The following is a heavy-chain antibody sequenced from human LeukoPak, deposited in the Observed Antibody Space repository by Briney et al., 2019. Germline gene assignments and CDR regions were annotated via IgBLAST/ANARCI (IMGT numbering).Heavy chain of an antibody. Sequence: SETLSLTCTVSGGSISSYYWSWIRQPAGKGLEWIGRIYTSGSTNYNPSLKSRVTMSVDTSKNQFSLKLSSVTAADTAVYYCARGDLGYCSSTSCYRAEYFQHWGQGTLVTVSS. V-gene: IGHV4-4*07. D-gene: IGHD2-2*01. CDR2: IYTSGST. CDR3: ARGDLGYCSSTSCYRAEYFQH. CDR1: GGSISSYY. J-gene: IGHJ1*01.